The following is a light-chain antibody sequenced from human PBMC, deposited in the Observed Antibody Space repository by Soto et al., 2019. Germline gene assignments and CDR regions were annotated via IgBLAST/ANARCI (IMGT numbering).Light chain of an antibody. J-gene: IGKJ4*01. CDR2: TAS. Sequence: DSQMTQSPSSLSASVGDRVTITCRASQGISNSLAWYQQKPGKVPKLLIYTASTLQSGVPSRFSGRGFGTDFTLTITSLQPEDVATYYCQKYNSAPLTFGGGTKVEI. V-gene: IGKV1-27*01. CDR3: QKYNSAPLT. CDR1: QGISNS.